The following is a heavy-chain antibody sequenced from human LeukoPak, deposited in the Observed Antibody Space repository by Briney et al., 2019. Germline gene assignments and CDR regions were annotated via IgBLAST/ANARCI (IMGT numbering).Heavy chain of an antibody. CDR3: ARPHSSLDYAFDI. D-gene: IGHD3-22*01. J-gene: IGHJ3*02. CDR2: IYTSGST. V-gene: IGHV4-4*09. CDR1: GGSISSYY. Sequence: SETLSLTCTVSGGSISSYYWSWIRQPPGKGLEWIGYIYTSGSTNYNPSLKSRVTISVDTSKNQFSLKLSSVTAADTAVYYCARPHSSLDYAFDIWGRGTMVTVSS.